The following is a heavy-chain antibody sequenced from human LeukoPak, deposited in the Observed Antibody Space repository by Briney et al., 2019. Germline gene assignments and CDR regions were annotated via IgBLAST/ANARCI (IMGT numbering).Heavy chain of an antibody. CDR3: AREADIVVVPAAKGGYYYYGMDV. D-gene: IGHD2-2*01. CDR1: GFTFSSYS. Sequence: GGSLRLSCAASGFTFSSYSMNWVRQAPGKGLEWVSSISRSSSYIYYADSVKGRFTISRDNAKNSLYLQMNSLRAEDTAVYYCAREADIVVVPAAKGGYYYYGMDVWGQGTTVTVSS. V-gene: IGHV3-21*01. CDR2: ISRSSSYI. J-gene: IGHJ6*02.